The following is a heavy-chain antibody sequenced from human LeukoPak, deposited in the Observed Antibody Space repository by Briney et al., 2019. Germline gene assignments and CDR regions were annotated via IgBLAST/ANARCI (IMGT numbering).Heavy chain of an antibody. CDR2: IGDTCRST. D-gene: IGHD1-26*01. CDR1: GFTFSSYA. J-gene: IGHJ4*02. V-gene: IGHV3-23*01. Sequence: GECLRLSCAASGFTFSSYAMSWVRQAPGKGMEWVSAIGDTCRSTHYADSVKGRFTISRDNSKNTLYLQMNSLRAEDTAVYFCAKGYTGSYKDWGQGTLVTVSS. CDR3: AKGYTGSYKD.